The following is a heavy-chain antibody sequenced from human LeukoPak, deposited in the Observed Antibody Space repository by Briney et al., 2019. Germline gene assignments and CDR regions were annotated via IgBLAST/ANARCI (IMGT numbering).Heavy chain of an antibody. J-gene: IGHJ4*02. D-gene: IGHD2-15*01. CDR3: AREDPYCSGGSCYN. V-gene: IGHV4-59*01. CDR1: GGSISSNY. CDR2: IYYSGST. Sequence: KSSETLSLTCTVSGGSISSNYWSWIRQPPGKGLEWIGYIYYSGSTNYNPSLKSRVTISVDTSKNQFSLKLSSVTAADTAVYYCAREDPYCSGGSCYNWGQGTLVTVSS.